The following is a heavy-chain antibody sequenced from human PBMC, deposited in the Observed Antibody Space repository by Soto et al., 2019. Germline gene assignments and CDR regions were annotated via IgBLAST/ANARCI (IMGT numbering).Heavy chain of an antibody. CDR3: ARLVTWFDP. CDR1: GGSISSSSYY. V-gene: IGHV4-39*01. CDR2: IYDSGST. J-gene: IGHJ5*02. Sequence: QLQLQESGPGLVKPSETLSLTCTVSGGSISSSSYYWGWIRQPPGKGLEWIGSIYDSGSTYYNPSLRSRATISVDTSKYQFSLKLSSVTAADTAGYYCARLVTWFDPWGQGTLVTVSS. D-gene: IGHD5-18*01.